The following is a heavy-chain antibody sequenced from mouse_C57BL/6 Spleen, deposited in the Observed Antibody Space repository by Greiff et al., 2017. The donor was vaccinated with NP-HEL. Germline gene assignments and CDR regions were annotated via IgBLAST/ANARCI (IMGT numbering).Heavy chain of an antibody. D-gene: IGHD2-4*01. CDR1: GFTFSDYY. Sequence: EVKLVESGGGLVQPGGSLKLSCAASGFTFSDYYMYWVRQTPEKRLEWVAYISNGGGSTYYPDTVKGRFTISRDNAKNTLYLQMSRLKSEDTAMYYCARRWDYDGYFDVWGTGTTVTVSS. V-gene: IGHV5-12*01. CDR2: ISNGGGST. J-gene: IGHJ1*03. CDR3: ARRWDYDGYFDV.